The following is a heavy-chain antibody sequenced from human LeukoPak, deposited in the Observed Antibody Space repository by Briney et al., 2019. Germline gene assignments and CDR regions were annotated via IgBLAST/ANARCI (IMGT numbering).Heavy chain of an antibody. D-gene: IGHD3-22*01. CDR2: INPNSGGT. CDR3: ARDIAYYYDSSGYYIYYYYGMDV. CDR1: GYTFTGYY. Sequence: PRASVKVSCKASGYTFTGYYMHWVRQAPGQGLEWMGWINPNSGGTNYAQKFQGRVTMTRDTSISTAYMELSRLRSDDTAVYYCARDIAYYYDSSGYYIYYYYGMDVWGQGTTVTVSS. V-gene: IGHV1-2*02. J-gene: IGHJ6*02.